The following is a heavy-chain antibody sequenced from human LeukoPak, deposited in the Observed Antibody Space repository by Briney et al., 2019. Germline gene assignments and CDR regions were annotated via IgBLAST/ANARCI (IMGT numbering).Heavy chain of an antibody. CDR1: GFTFGTYW. D-gene: IGHD7-27*01. J-gene: IGHJ4*02. CDR3: ARDVNWGHFDY. CDR2: IREDGS. Sequence: GGSLRLSCAASGFTFGTYWMAWVRQGPGKGLGWVASIREDGSDYVASMKGRFAISRNNAKNSVYLQMNSLRAEDTAVYYCARDVNWGHFDYWGQGTLVTVSS. V-gene: IGHV3-7*01.